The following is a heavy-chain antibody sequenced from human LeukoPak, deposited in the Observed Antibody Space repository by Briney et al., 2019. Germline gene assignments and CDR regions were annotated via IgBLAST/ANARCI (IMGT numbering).Heavy chain of an antibody. J-gene: IGHJ3*01. CDR2: IINSGKTI. D-gene: IGHD1-26*01. V-gene: IGHV3-48*04. CDR3: ARAGSYYNSFES. CDR1: GFNFNMYS. Sequence: GGSLRLSCAASGFNFNMYSMHWARQAPGKGLEWVSYIINSGKTIYYTDSVKGRFTISRDNAKNSLFLQMNSLRVEDTAVYYCARAGSYYNSFESWGQGTMVTVSS.